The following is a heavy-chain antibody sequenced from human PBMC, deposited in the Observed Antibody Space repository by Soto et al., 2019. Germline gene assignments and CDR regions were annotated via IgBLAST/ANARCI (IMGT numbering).Heavy chain of an antibody. J-gene: IGHJ4*02. CDR2: IYYSGST. D-gene: IGHD2-21*01. CDR3: ARTLHGERYPFDY. V-gene: IGHV4-30-4*01. Sequence: SETLSLTCTVSGGSISSGDYYWSWIRQPPGKGLEWIGYIYYSGSTYYNPSLKSRVTISVDTSKNQFSLKLSSVTAADTAVYYCARTLHGERYPFDYWGQGXLVTVSS. CDR1: GGSISSGDYY.